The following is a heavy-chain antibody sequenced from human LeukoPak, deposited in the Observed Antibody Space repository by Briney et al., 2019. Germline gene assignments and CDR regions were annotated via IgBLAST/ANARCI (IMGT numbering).Heavy chain of an antibody. CDR2: IIPIFGTA. CDR1: GGTFSSYA. D-gene: IGHD2-15*01. Sequence: ASVKVSCKASGGTFSSYAISWVRQAPGQGLEWMGGIIPIFGTANYAQKFQGRVTITADESTSTAYMELSSLRSEDTAVYYCARVRCSGGSCYSPPRYYYGMDVWGQGTTDTVSS. J-gene: IGHJ6*02. V-gene: IGHV1-69*13. CDR3: ARVRCSGGSCYSPPRYYYGMDV.